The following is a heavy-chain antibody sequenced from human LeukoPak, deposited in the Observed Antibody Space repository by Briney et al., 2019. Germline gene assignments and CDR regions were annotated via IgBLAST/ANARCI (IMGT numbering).Heavy chain of an antibody. V-gene: IGHV3-23*01. J-gene: IGHJ3*02. CDR2: ISGSGGST. CDR1: GFTFSSYA. CDR3: AKDLVTVTTPGYAFDI. Sequence: GGSLRLSCAASGFTFSSYAMSWVRQAPGKGLEWVSAISGSGGSTYYADSVKGRFTISRDNSKNTLYLQMNSRRAEDTAVYYCAKDLVTVTTPGYAFDIWGQGTMVTVSS. D-gene: IGHD4-17*01.